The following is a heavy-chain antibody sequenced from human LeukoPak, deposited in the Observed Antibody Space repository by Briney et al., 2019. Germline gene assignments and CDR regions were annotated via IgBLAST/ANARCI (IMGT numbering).Heavy chain of an antibody. V-gene: IGHV3-9*01. CDR1: GFTFDDYA. CDR3: AKDIATGNRLYYFDY. Sequence: GGSLRLSCAASGFTFDDYAMHWVRQAPGKGLEWVSGISWNSGSIGYADSVKGRFTISRDNAKNSLYLQMNSLRAEDTTLYYCAKDIATGNRLYYFDYWGQGTLVTVSS. CDR2: ISWNSGSI. D-gene: IGHD1-14*01. J-gene: IGHJ4*02.